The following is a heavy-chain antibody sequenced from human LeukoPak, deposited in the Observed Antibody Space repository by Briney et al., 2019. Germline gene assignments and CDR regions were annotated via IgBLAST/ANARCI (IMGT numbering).Heavy chain of an antibody. D-gene: IGHD6-19*01. J-gene: IGHJ4*02. CDR1: GLIVNNNY. CDR3: ACSGPYSNGGVMTDY. Sequence: PGGSLRLSCAASGLIVNNNYMSWVLQAPGKGLEWVSITYRDGNTNYADSVKGRFTISRDNSKNTLSLQMNSLRAEDTAVYYCACSGPYSNGGVMTDYWGQGTLVTVSS. CDR2: TYRDGNT. V-gene: IGHV3-66*01.